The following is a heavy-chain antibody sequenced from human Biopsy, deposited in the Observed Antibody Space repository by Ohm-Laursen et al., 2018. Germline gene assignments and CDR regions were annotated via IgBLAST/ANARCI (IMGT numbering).Heavy chain of an antibody. CDR2: INAKTGDT. CDR3: TRGGYYYDSLAYYYWFDP. V-gene: IGHV1-2*02. D-gene: IGHD3-22*01. J-gene: IGHJ5*02. CDR1: GYTFTGYH. Sequence: SVKVSCKVSGYTFTGYHVPWVRQAPGQGLEWMGWINAKTGDTNYAQKFQGRVTMTRDTSISTAYVDLSSLRSDDTAVYYCTRGGYYYDSLAYYYWFDPWGQGTLVTVSS.